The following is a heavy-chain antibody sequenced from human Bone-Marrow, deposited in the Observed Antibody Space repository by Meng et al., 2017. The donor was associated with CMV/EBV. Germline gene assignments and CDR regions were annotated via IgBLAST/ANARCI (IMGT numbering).Heavy chain of an antibody. V-gene: IGHV3-66*03. J-gene: IGHJ4*02. CDR1: GFTVSSNY. Sequence: GGSLRLSCAASGFTVSSNYMSWVRQAPGKGLEWVSVIYSCGSTYYADSVKGRFTISRDSSKNTLYLQMNSPGAEDTAVYYCARGRSDYFDYWGQGTLVTVSS. CDR3: ARGRSDYFDY. CDR2: IYSCGST.